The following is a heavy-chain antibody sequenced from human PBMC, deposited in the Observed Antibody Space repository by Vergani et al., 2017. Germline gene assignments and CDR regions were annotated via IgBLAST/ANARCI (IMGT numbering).Heavy chain of an antibody. CDR1: GGSISSGGYY. CDR2: IYYSGST. V-gene: IGHV4-31*01. J-gene: IGHJ6*02. Sequence: QVQLQESGPGLVKPSQTLSLTCTVSGGSISSGGYYWSWIRQPPGKGLEWIGYIYYSGSTYYNPSLNSLVTISVDTSKNQFYLKLSSVTAADTAVYYCARARYSYDSSQDYDYYYGRDGWGQGP. CDR3: ARARYSYDSSQDYDYYYGRDG. D-gene: IGHD3-22*01.